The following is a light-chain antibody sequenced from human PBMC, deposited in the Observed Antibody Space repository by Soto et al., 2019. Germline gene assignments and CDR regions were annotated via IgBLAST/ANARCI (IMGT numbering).Light chain of an antibody. CDR2: ANS. Sequence: QSVLTQSPSVSGAPGQRVTISCTGSSSNIGAGYDVHWYQQLPGTAPKLLIYANSNRPSGVPDRFSGSKSGTSASLAITGLQAEDEADYYCQSYDTSLSVVFGGGTKLTVL. CDR3: QSYDTSLSVV. CDR1: SSNIGAGYD. J-gene: IGLJ2*01. V-gene: IGLV1-40*01.